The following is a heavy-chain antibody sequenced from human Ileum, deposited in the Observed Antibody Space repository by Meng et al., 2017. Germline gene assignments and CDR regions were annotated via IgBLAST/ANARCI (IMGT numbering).Heavy chain of an antibody. J-gene: IGHJ4*02. Sequence: GESLKISCAASGFTFSSYSMNWVRQAPGKGLEWVSSISSSSYIYYADSVKGRFTISRDNAKNSLYLQMNSLRAEDTAVYYCARDLGGRDYWGQGTLVTVSS. CDR2: ISSSSYI. CDR1: GFTFSSYS. V-gene: IGHV3-21*01. CDR3: ARDLGGRDY.